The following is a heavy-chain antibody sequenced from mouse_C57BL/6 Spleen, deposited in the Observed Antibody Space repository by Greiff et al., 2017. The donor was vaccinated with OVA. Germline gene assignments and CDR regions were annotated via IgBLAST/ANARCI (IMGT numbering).Heavy chain of an antibody. D-gene: IGHD2-4*01. V-gene: IGHV1-20*01. CDR3: ARGDDDGYLDFEV. CDR2: INPYNGDT. Sequence: VQLKESGPELVKPGDSVKISCKASGYSFTGYFMNWVMQSHGKSLEWIGRINPYNGDTFYNQKFKGKATLTVDKSSSTAHMELRSLTSEDSAVYYCARGDDDGYLDFEVWGTGTTVTVSS. J-gene: IGHJ1*03. CDR1: GYSFTGYF.